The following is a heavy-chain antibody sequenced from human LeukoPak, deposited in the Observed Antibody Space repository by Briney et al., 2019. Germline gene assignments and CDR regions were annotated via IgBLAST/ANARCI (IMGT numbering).Heavy chain of an antibody. V-gene: IGHV4-39*01. CDR2: IHYSGST. J-gene: IGHJ4*02. CDR3: ARSGYCRSISCYHSDY. D-gene: IGHD2-2*01. CDR1: GGSISSSTYY. Sequence: SETLSLTCTVSGGSISSSTYYWGWIRQPPGRGLEWIGIIHYSGSTYYNPSLKSRLTISVDTSKSQFSLDLSSVTAADTAVYYCARSGYCRSISCYHSDYWGQGTLVTVSS.